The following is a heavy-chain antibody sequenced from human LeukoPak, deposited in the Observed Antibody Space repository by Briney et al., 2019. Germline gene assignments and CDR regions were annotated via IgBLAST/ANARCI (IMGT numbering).Heavy chain of an antibody. CDR3: ASNPYCGGDCYSKSDPFDY. D-gene: IGHD2-21*02. CDR1: GGSISGYY. CDR2: ISTKSTYI. Sequence: LSLTCTVSGGSISGYYWSWIRQPPGKGLEWVSSISTKSTYIYYADSMRGRFTISRDNAKHSLYLQMNSLRAEDTAVYYCASNPYCGGDCYSKSDPFDYWGQGALVTVSS. V-gene: IGHV3-11*03. J-gene: IGHJ4*02.